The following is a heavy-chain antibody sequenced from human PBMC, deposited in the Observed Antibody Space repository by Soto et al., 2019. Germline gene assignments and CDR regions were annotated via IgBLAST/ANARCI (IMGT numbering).Heavy chain of an antibody. D-gene: IGHD3-22*01. CDR1: GYSFTSYW. CDR2: IDPSDSYT. CDR3: ARRDTYYDDSSGYYGY. Sequence: VQLVQSGAEVKKPGESLRISCKGSGYSFTSYWISWVRQMPGKGLEWMGRIDPSDSYTNYSPSFQGHVTISADKSISTADLQWSSLKASDTAMYYCARRDTYYDDSSGYYGYWGQGTLVTVSS. J-gene: IGHJ4*02. V-gene: IGHV5-10-1*03.